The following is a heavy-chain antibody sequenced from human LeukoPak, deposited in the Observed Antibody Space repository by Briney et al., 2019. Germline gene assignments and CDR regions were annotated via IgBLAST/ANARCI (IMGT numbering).Heavy chain of an antibody. CDR3: ARGTVRGYSYDCEWCY. J-gene: IGHJ4*02. Sequence: ASVKVSCKASGYTYTSYYMHWVRQAPGQGLEWMGIINPSGGSTSYAQKFQGRVTMTRDTSTSTVYMELSSLRSEDTAVYYCARGTVRGYSYDCEWCYWGQGTLVTVSS. D-gene: IGHD5-18*01. CDR1: GYTYTSYY. CDR2: INPSGGST. V-gene: IGHV1-46*01.